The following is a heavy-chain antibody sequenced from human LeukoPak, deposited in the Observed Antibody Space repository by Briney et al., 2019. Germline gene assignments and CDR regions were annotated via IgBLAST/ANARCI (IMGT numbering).Heavy chain of an antibody. V-gene: IGHV6-1*01. Sequence: SQPLSLTCAISGDSDSSNSAAWNWSTQAQSRVLEWLVRTYYSSKWYNDYAVSVKTRITLNPATSQNQYPLQLNSVTPEDTAVYYCARSPETPSKYYYGSGVTGGRYFDLWGRGTLVTVSS. J-gene: IGHJ2*01. CDR1: GDSDSSNSAA. CDR3: ARSPETPSKYYYGSGVTGGRYFDL. D-gene: IGHD3-10*01. CDR2: TYYSSKWYN.